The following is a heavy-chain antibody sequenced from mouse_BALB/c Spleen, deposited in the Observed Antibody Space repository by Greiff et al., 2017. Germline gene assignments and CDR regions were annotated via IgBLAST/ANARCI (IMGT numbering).Heavy chain of an antibody. CDR3: ARSDSWRDAMDY. V-gene: IGHV14-3*02. CDR2: IDPANGNT. D-gene: IGHD2-13*01. Sequence: EVKLQQSGAELVKPGASVKLSCTASGFNIKDTYMHWVKQRPEQGLEWIGRIDPANGNTKYDPKFQGKATITADTSSNTAYLQLSSLTSEDTAVYYCARSDSWRDAMDYWGQGTSVTVSS. J-gene: IGHJ4*01. CDR1: GFNIKDTY.